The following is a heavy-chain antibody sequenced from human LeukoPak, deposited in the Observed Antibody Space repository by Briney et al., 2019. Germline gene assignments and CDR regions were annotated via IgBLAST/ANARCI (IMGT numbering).Heavy chain of an antibody. CDR2: IYGGGST. J-gene: IGHJ4*02. D-gene: IGHD6-19*01. CDR1: GFTVSSNY. Sequence: GGSLRLSCETSGFTVSSNYMSWVRQAPGKGLEWVSVIYGGGSTYYADSVKGRFTISRDTSRNTLYLQMNSLRAEDTAVYYCASWPGGWYGEDSWGQGTLVTVSS. V-gene: IGHV3-53*01. CDR3: ASWPGGWYGEDS.